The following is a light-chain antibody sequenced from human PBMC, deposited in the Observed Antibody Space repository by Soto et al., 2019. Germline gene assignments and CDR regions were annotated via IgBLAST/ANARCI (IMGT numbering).Light chain of an antibody. Sequence: ELVLTQSPATLSVSPGERATLSCRASQGVGSTLAWYQQAPGQAPRLLIYDASTRATGIPARFSGDGSGTEFTLTISRLQSDDISVYYCQHYKTWPLSFGGGTRVEI. J-gene: IGKJ4*01. CDR1: QGVGST. CDR2: DAS. V-gene: IGKV3-15*01. CDR3: QHYKTWPLS.